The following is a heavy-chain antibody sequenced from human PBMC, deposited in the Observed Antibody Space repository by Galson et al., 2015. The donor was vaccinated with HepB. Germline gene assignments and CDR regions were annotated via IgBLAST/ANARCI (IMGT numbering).Heavy chain of an antibody. CDR1: GYTFIAYF. J-gene: IGHJ3*02. CDR2: INPNSGGT. D-gene: IGHD1-26*01. Sequence: SVKVSCKASGYTFIAYFMYWVRQAPGQGLEWMGWINPNSGGTNYAQKFQGRVTMTRDASISTAYMELSRLRSDDTAIYYCARQGAVHDAFDIWGQGTMVTVSS. V-gene: IGHV1-2*02. CDR3: ARQGAVHDAFDI.